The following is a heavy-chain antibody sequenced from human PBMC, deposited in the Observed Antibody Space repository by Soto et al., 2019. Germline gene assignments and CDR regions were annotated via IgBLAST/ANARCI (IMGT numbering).Heavy chain of an antibody. CDR3: ARVGSTSAAGVLDY. V-gene: IGHV3-11*06. CDR2: ISSSGSHT. CDR1: GFTFSDFH. J-gene: IGHJ4*02. D-gene: IGHD6-13*01. Sequence: GGSLRLSCAASGFTFSDFHMSWIRQAPGKGLEWVSYISSSGSHTPYADSVKGRFTISRDNAKNSVYLQMNSLRAEDTAVYYCARVGSTSAAGVLDYWGQGTLVTVSS.